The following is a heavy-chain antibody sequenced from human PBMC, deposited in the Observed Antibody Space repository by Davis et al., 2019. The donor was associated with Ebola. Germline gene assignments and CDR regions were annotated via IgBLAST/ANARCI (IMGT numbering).Heavy chain of an antibody. D-gene: IGHD4-11*01. CDR2: ISSSSSYI. CDR1: GFTFSSYE. Sequence: GESLKISCAASGFTFSSYEMNWVRQAPGKGLEWVSSISSSSSYIYYADSVKGRFTISRDNAKNSLYLQMNSLRAEDTAVYYCARRGVTTNPWGLGFDPWGQGTLVTVSS. J-gene: IGHJ5*02. CDR3: ARRGVTTNPWGLGFDP. V-gene: IGHV3-21*01.